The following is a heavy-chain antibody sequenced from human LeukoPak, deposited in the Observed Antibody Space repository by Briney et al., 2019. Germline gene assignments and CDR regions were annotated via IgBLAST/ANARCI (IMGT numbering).Heavy chain of an antibody. J-gene: IGHJ3*02. CDR1: GGSFSGYY. CDR2: INHSGST. CDR3: ARGTGWPQRVVVIMGGAFDI. V-gene: IGHV4-34*01. D-gene: IGHD3-22*01. Sequence: SETLSLTCAVYGGSFSGYYWTWIRQPPGKGLGWIGEINHSGSTNYNPSLKSRVTISVDTSKNQFSLKLSSVTAADTAVYYCARGTGWPQRVVVIMGGAFDIWGQGTMVTVSS.